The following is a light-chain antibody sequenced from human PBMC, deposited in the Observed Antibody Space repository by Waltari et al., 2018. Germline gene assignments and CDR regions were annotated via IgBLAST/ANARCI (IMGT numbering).Light chain of an antibody. Sequence: EVVMTQSPATLSVSPGERASLSYRASQSIATNLAWYQQKPGQSPRLLVYDASTRAPSIPARFRGSGSGTVFTLTISSLQSEDSAVYYCQQYNRWPPITFGQGTRLEIK. CDR1: QSIATN. CDR2: DAS. J-gene: IGKJ5*01. CDR3: QQYNRWPPIT. V-gene: IGKV3-15*01.